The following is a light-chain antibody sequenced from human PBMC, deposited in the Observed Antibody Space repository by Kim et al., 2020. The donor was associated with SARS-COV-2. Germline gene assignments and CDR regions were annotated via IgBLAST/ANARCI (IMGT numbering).Light chain of an antibody. CDR3: SAWDTSLDVWV. Sequence: QAAALTCTGNSNNVGNQGAAWLQQHQGHPPKLLSYRNNKRPSGISERFSASRSGNTASLTIIGLQPEDEADYYCSAWDTSLDVWVFGGGTQLTVL. CDR1: SNNVGNQG. CDR2: RNN. V-gene: IGLV10-54*01. J-gene: IGLJ3*02.